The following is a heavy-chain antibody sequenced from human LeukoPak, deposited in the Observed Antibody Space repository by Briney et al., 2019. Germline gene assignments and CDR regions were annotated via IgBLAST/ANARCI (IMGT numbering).Heavy chain of an antibody. CDR3: ARERSDYGDYYFDY. Sequence: GGSLRLSCAASGFTFSSYEMNWVRQAPGKGLEWVSYISSSGSTIYYADSVKGRFTISRDNAKNSLYLQMNSLRAEDTAVYYRARERSDYGDYYFDYWGQGTLVTVSS. J-gene: IGHJ4*02. D-gene: IGHD4-17*01. CDR1: GFTFSSYE. V-gene: IGHV3-48*03. CDR2: ISSSGSTI.